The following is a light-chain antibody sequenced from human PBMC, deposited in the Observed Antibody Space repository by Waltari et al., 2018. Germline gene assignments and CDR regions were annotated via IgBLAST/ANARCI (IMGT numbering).Light chain of an antibody. CDR3: CSYAGGTTYV. J-gene: IGLJ1*01. CDR1: STHVGPYHV. V-gene: IGLV2-23*02. Sequence: QPALTQPASVSGSPGQSIPLPSTGTSTHVGPYHVSSMYQQYPGKAPKFIIYEVSEGPSGVSNRFSGSKSGNTASLTISGLQAEDEADYYCCSYAGGTTYVFGTGTKVTVL. CDR2: EVS.